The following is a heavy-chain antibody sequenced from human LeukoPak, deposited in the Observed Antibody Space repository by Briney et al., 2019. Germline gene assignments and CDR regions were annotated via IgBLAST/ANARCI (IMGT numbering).Heavy chain of an antibody. CDR2: IYYGGST. CDR3: ARDRASGIVAATRYFDL. CDR1: GGSISSGGYY. D-gene: IGHD6-25*01. Sequence: SETLSLTCTVSGGSISSGGYYWSWIRQHPGKGLEWIGYIYYGGSTYYNPSLKSRVTISVDTSKNQFSLKLSSVTAADTAVYYCARDRASGIVAATRYFDLWGRGTLVTVSS. V-gene: IGHV4-31*03. J-gene: IGHJ2*01.